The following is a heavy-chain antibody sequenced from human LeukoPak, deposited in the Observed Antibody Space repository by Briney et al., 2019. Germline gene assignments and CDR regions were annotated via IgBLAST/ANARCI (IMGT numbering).Heavy chain of an antibody. CDR1: GFTFSTYA. CDR3: AKVQDYDILTGYYIAGGKFDY. CDR2: LSGSGGST. Sequence: GSLRLSCAASGFTFSTYAMSWVRQAPGKGLQWVSTLSGSGGSTYYADSVKGRFTISRDNSKNTLYLQMNSLRAEDTAIYYCAKVQDYDILTGYYIAGGKFDYWGQGTLVTVSS. V-gene: IGHV3-23*01. J-gene: IGHJ4*02. D-gene: IGHD3-9*01.